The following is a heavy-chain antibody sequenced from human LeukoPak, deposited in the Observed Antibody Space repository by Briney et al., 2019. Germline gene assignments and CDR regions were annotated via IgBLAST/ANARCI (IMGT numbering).Heavy chain of an antibody. J-gene: IGHJ4*01. CDR1: GFTVSSYW. D-gene: IGHD3-9*01. CDR2: LSSDGRST. CDR3: ARDWYNILTGYPHYFDY. Sequence: PGGSLRLSCEVSGFTVSSYWMHWVRQGPGKGLEWVARLSSDGRSTNYADFVKGRATISRDNAKNSLYLQMNSLRAEDTAVYYCARDWYNILTGYPHYFDYWGHGTLVTVSS. V-gene: IGHV3-74*01.